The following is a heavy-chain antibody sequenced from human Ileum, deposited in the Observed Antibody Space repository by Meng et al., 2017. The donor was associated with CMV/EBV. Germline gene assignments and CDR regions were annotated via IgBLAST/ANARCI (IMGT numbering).Heavy chain of an antibody. CDR3: TKGAWVDY. Sequence: ETLSLTCAASGFPFSTFDMSWVRQAPGKGLEWVSVIYGRDGSTFYADSVRGRFTISKDNSDNRLHLQMNSLRVEDTALYYCTKGAWVDYLGQGTLVTVSS. CDR1: GFPFSTFD. CDR2: IYGRDGST. V-gene: IGHV3-23*01. J-gene: IGHJ4*02. D-gene: IGHD1-26*01.